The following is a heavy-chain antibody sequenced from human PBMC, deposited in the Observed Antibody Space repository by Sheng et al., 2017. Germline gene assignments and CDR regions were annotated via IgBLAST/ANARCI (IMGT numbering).Heavy chain of an antibody. J-gene: IGHJ5*02. D-gene: IGHD3-3*01. CDR2: IYHSGST. CDR3: ARGMASITIFGVVILPNWFDP. Sequence: QVQLQESGPGLVKPSETLSLTCAVSGYSISSGYYWGWIRQPPGKGLEWIGSIYHSGSTYYNPSLKSRVTISVDTSKNQFSLKLSSVTAADTAVYYCARGMASITIFGVVILPNWFDPWGQGTLVTVSS. V-gene: IGHV4-38-2*01. CDR1: GYSISSGYY.